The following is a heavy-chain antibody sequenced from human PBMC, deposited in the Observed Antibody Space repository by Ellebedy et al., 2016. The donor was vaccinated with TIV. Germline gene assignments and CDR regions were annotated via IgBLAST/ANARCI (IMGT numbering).Heavy chain of an antibody. CDR3: ARGFTRNYYYYGMDV. Sequence: ASVKVSXXVSGYTLTELSMHWVRQAPGKGLEWMGGFDPEDGETIYAQKFQGRVTMTEDTSTDTAYMELSSLRSEDTAVYYCARGFTRNYYYYGMDVWGQGTTVTVSS. CDR1: GYTLTELS. V-gene: IGHV1-24*01. CDR2: FDPEDGET. J-gene: IGHJ6*02.